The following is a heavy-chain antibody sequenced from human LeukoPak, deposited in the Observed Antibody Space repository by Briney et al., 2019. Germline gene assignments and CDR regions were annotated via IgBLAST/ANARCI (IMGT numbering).Heavy chain of an antibody. J-gene: IGHJ4*02. CDR1: GYSISSGYY. D-gene: IGHD3-3*01. Sequence: TSETLSLTCTVSGYSISSGYYWGRIRQPPGKGLEWIGSIYHSGSTYYNPSLKSRVTISVDTSKNQFSLKLSSVTAADTAVYYCATSHYDFWSGYWYWGQGTLVTVSS. V-gene: IGHV4-38-2*02. CDR2: IYHSGST. CDR3: ATSHYDFWSGYWY.